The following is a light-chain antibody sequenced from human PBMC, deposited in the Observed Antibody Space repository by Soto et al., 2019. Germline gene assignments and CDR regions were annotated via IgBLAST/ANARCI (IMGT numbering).Light chain of an antibody. J-gene: IGKJ2*01. Sequence: EIVLTQSAGTLSLSPGERATLSCRASGSVSNTFLAWYQHKPGQTPRLLMYATSTRATGIPDRLSGSGSETALALSISRLEPEDFAIYSCQQYGTLPYTFGRGTKVDIK. CDR1: GSVSNTF. V-gene: IGKV3-20*01. CDR2: ATS. CDR3: QQYGTLPYT.